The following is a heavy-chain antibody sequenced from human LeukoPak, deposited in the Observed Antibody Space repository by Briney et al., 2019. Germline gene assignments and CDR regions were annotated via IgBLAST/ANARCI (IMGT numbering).Heavy chain of an antibody. J-gene: IGHJ3*02. CDR3: ASGDSSSSYSDAFDI. D-gene: IGHD6-13*01. CDR2: IIPIFGTA. CDR1: GGTFSSYA. Sequence: SVKVSCKASGGTFSSYAISWVRQAPGQGLEWMGRIIPIFGTANYAQKFQGRVTITTDESTSTAYMELSSLRSEDTAVYYCASGDSSSSYSDAFDIWGQGTMVTVSS. V-gene: IGHV1-69*05.